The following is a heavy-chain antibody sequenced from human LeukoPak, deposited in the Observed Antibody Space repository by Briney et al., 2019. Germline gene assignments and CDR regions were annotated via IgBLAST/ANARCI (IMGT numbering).Heavy chain of an antibody. D-gene: IGHD5-24*01. V-gene: IGHV3-30*04. J-gene: IGHJ4*02. Sequence: GRSLRLSCAASGFTFNTYAIHWVRQAPGKGLEWVAVISFDGTNKYYADSVKGRFTISRDNSKNTLYLQMNSLRVEDTAVYYCARRDGDYWGQGTLVTVSS. CDR3: ARRDGDY. CDR1: GFTFNTYA. CDR2: ISFDGTNK.